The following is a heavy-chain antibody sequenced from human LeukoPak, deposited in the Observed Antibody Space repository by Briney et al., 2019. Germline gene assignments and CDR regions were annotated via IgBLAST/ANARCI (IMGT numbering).Heavy chain of an antibody. D-gene: IGHD3-10*01. Sequence: PSETLSLTCTVSGGSISSSSYYWGWIRQPPGKGLEWIGSIYYSGSTYYNPSLKSRVTISVDTSKNQFSLKLSSVTAADTAVYYCARGVFGIDYWGQGTLVTVSS. V-gene: IGHV4-39*01. CDR3: ARGVFGIDY. J-gene: IGHJ4*02. CDR1: GGSISSSSYY. CDR2: IYYSGST.